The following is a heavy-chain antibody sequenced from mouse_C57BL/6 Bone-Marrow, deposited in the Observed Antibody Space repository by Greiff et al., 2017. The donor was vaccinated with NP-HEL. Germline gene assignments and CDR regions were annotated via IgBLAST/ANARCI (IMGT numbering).Heavy chain of an antibody. D-gene: IGHD1-1*01. CDR1: GFTFSSYA. V-gene: IGHV5-4*01. CDR2: ISDGGSYT. Sequence: EVHLVESGGGLVKPGGSLKLSCAASGFTFSSYAMSWVRQTPEKRLEWVATISDGGSYTYYPDNVKGRFTISRDNAKNNLYLQMSHLKSEDTAMYYCARDQPTVVASPFAYWGQGTLVTVSA. CDR3: ARDQPTVVASPFAY. J-gene: IGHJ3*01.